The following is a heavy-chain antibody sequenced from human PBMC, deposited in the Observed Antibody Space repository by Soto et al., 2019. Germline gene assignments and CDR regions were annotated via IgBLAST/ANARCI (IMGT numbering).Heavy chain of an antibody. D-gene: IGHD6-19*01. CDR3: ANIQMDSSGWYLLSRDS. Sequence: QVQLVQSGAAVKKPGSSVKVSCKASGDTFSSYSISWVRQAPGQGLEWMGRIIPIYGTSNSAQKFQGRVTITADKSTSTTYMELSSLRSDDTAVYYCANIQMDSSGWYLLSRDSWGQGTLVTVSS. V-gene: IGHV1-69*06. CDR2: IIPIYGTS. J-gene: IGHJ4*02. CDR1: GDTFSSYS.